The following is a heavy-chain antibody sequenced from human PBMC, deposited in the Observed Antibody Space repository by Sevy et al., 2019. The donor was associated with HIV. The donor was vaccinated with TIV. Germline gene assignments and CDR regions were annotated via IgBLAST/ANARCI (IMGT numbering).Heavy chain of an antibody. CDR3: TSPLYCSGGSCYSIVSCENWFDP. D-gene: IGHD2-15*01. Sequence: GGSLRLSCAASGFTFSNAWMSWVRQAPGKGLEWVGRIKSKTDGGTSDYAAPVKGRFTISRDDSKNTLDLQMNSLKTGDTAVYYCTSPLYCSGGSCYSIVSCENWFDPRGQGTLVTVSS. V-gene: IGHV3-15*01. CDR2: IKSKTDGGTS. J-gene: IGHJ5*02. CDR1: GFTFSNAW.